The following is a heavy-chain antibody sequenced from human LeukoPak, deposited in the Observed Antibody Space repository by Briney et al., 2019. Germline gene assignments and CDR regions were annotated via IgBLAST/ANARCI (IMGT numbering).Heavy chain of an antibody. Sequence: PGGSLRLSCAASGFTFSSYDMNWVRQAPGKGLEWVSYISTDSSTMYYADSVKGRFTISRDNAQHSLYLQMSSLRAEDTAVYYCARGPPLFDPWGQGTLVTVSS. CDR1: GFTFSSYD. CDR3: ARGPPLFDP. J-gene: IGHJ5*02. CDR2: ISTDSSTM. V-gene: IGHV3-48*01.